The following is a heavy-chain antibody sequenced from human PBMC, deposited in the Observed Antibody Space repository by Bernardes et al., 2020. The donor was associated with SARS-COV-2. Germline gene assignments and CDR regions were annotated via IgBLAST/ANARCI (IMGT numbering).Heavy chain of an antibody. J-gene: IGHJ4*02. V-gene: IGHV4-31*03. CDR3: AREIGDVGFDF. Sequence: TLCLTCTVSGVSIYSAAYYWSWIRQYTGKGLEWIGYIYYNGVPFYNPSLKSRVSISGDTSKNQFSLKLSSVTAADTAVYYCAREIGDVGFDFWGQGTLVTVSS. CDR1: GVSIYSAAYY. D-gene: IGHD1-26*01. CDR2: IYYNGVP.